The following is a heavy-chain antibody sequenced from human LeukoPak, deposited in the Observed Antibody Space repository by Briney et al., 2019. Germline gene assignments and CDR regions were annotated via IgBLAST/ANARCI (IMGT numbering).Heavy chain of an antibody. CDR3: ARDWQTSGFDY. Sequence: GASVKVSCKSSGYTFTSFDFNWVRRATGQGLEWMGWMKSNNGHTGYAQKFQGRVTMTRDTSISTAYMELSSLRSEDTAVYYCARDWQTSGFDYWGLGTLLIVSS. V-gene: IGHV1-8*01. CDR1: GYTFTSFD. CDR2: MKSNNGHT. D-gene: IGHD3-10*01. J-gene: IGHJ4*02.